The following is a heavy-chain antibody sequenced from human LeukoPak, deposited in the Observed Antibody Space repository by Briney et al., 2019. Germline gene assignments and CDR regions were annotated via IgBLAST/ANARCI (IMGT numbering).Heavy chain of an antibody. CDR3: AREGRVSGYDFDC. V-gene: IGHV3-74*03. CDR1: GFTFSSYW. J-gene: IGHJ4*02. Sequence: GGSLRLSCAAAGFTFSSYWMHWVRQAPGKGLVWVSRINSDGSSITYADSVKGRFTISRDNAKNTLYLQMNSLRVEDTAVYYCAREGRVSGYDFDCWGQGTLVTVSS. CDR2: INSDGSSI. D-gene: IGHD5-12*01.